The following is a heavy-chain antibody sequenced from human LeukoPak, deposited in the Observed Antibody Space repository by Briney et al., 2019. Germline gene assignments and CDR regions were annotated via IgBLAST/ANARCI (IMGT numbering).Heavy chain of an antibody. J-gene: IGHJ6*03. V-gene: IGHV3-30*02. D-gene: IGHD5-18*01. Sequence: GGSLRLSCAASGFTFSSYVMHWVRQAPGKGLEWVALIRYDGSNEYYADSVKGRFTISRDNSRNTLYLQMNSLRAEDTSIYYCAKDGGYRYGGYYYYMDVWGKGTTVTISS. CDR1: GFTFSSYV. CDR2: IRYDGSNE. CDR3: AKDGGYRYGGYYYYMDV.